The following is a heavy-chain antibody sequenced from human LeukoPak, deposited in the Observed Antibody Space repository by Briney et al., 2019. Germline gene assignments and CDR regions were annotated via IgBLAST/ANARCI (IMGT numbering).Heavy chain of an antibody. J-gene: IGHJ4*02. CDR1: GFTFNTYT. CDR2: ISGSSGII. D-gene: IGHD3-3*01. V-gene: IGHV3-48*01. Sequence: PGGSLRLSCAASGFTFNTYTMNWVRQAPGKGLEWVSYISGSSGIIDYADSVRGRFTISRDNAKNSLYLQMNSLRAEDKDVYYCASDQSGYLDYWGKGALVTVSS. CDR3: ASDQSGYLDY.